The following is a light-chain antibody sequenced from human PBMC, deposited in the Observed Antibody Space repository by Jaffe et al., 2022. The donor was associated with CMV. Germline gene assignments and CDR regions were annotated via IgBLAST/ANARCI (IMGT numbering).Light chain of an antibody. Sequence: DIQMTQSPSSLSASVGDRVTITCRASQGISKFLAWYQQKSGKVPKLLIYAASTLQSGVPSRFSGSGSGTDFTLTISSLQPEDVATYYCQKYNSAPQTFGQGTKVEIK. J-gene: IGKJ1*01. CDR3: QKYNSAPQT. CDR2: AAS. CDR1: QGISKF. V-gene: IGKV1-27*01.